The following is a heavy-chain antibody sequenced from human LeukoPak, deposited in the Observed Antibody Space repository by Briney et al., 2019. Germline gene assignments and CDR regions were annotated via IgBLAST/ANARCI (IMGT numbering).Heavy chain of an antibody. J-gene: IGHJ4*02. D-gene: IGHD3-9*01. CDR2: ISGSGMST. CDR1: AFTFSSYA. CDR3: AKDSGVSDIHVFDY. V-gene: IGHV3-23*01. Sequence: GGSLRLSCAASAFTFSSYAMSWVRQAPGKGLEWVSGISGSGMSTYYADSVKGRFTISRDNSKKTAYLQMNSLRAEDTAVYYCAKDSGVSDIHVFDYWGQGILVTVSS.